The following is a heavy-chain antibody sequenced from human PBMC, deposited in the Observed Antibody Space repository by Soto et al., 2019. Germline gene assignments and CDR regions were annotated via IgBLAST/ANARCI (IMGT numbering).Heavy chain of an antibody. CDR1: GGSLSTNP. Sequence: QVQLVQSGTEVKKPGSSVKISCKTSGGSLSTNPISWVRQAPGQGLEWMGGTGSGTGPGNHAQKFQGRLTVTADKSTGTVYMELTNLSSEDTAVYYCARRDSGGFFRFFDSWGQGTLVTVSS. D-gene: IGHD2-15*01. J-gene: IGHJ4*02. CDR3: ARRDSGGFFRFFDS. V-gene: IGHV1-69*06. CDR2: TGSGTGPG.